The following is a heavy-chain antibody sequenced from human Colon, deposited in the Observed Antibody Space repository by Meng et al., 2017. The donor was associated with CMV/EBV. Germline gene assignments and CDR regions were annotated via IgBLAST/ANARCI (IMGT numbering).Heavy chain of an antibody. D-gene: IGHD3-22*01. CDR2: INPNSGGT. V-gene: IGHV1-2*02. CDR3: ATVSSGYYLYFQH. CDR1: GYTFTGYY. Sequence: QVRLVQSGAEVKKPGASVKVSCKASGYTFTGYYMHWVRQAPGQGLEWMGWINPNSGGTNYAQKLQGRVTMTRDTSISTAYMELSRLRSDDTAVYYCATVSSGYYLYFQHWGQGTLVTVSS. J-gene: IGHJ1*01.